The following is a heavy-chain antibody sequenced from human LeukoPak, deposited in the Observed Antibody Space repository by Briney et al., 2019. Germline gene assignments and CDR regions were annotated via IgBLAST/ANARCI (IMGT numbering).Heavy chain of an antibody. D-gene: IGHD5-18*01. J-gene: IGHJ4*02. CDR1: GFTVSSNY. CDR2: IRSKAYGGTT. V-gene: IGHV3-49*03. CDR3: TRDGEPPAMVLYYFDY. Sequence: GGSLRLSCAASGFTVSSNYMSWFRQAPGKGLGWVGFIRSKAYGGTTEYAASVKGRFTISRDDSKSIAYLQMNSLKTEDTAVYYCTRDGEPPAMVLYYFDYWGQGTLVTVSS.